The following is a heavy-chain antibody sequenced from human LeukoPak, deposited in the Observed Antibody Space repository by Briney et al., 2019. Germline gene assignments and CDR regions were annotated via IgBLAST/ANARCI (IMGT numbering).Heavy chain of an antibody. D-gene: IGHD6-6*01. CDR2: ISSSGSSI. V-gene: IGHV3-48*03. CDR3: ARVPRRIAARPPFDY. Sequence: GGSLRLSCAASGLTFSSYELNWVRQAPGKELAWVSYISSSGSSIYYADSVKGRFTISRDDAKNSLYLQMNSLRAEDPAVYYCARVPRRIAARPPFDYWGQGTLVTVSS. J-gene: IGHJ4*02. CDR1: GLTFSSYE.